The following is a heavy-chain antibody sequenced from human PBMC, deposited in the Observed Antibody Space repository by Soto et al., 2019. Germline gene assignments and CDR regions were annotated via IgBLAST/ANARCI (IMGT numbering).Heavy chain of an antibody. Sequence: QVQLVESGGGVVQPGRSLSLSCAASGFTFSSYGMHWVRQAPGKGLEWVAVIWYDGSNKYYADSVKGRFTISRDNSKNTLYLQMNSLRAEDTAVYYCARDKGEQWLAPPSYYYYGMDVWGQGTTVTVSS. J-gene: IGHJ6*02. CDR3: ARDKGEQWLAPPSYYYYGMDV. V-gene: IGHV3-33*01. D-gene: IGHD6-19*01. CDR1: GFTFSSYG. CDR2: IWYDGSNK.